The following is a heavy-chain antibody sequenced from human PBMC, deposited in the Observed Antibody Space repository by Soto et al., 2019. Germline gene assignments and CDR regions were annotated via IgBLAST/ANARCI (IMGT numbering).Heavy chain of an antibody. CDR1: GFTFSGDW. CDR3: ARGPRGLYHHDY. D-gene: IGHD2-2*01. Sequence: EVQLVESGGGLVQPGGSLRLSCAASGFTFSGDWMHWVRQAAGKGLVSVSRINMDGSSTNYADSVKGRFTISRDNAKNTLYLQMNSLRVDDTAVYYCARGPRGLYHHDYWGQGALVTVSS. V-gene: IGHV3-74*01. J-gene: IGHJ4*02. CDR2: INMDGSST.